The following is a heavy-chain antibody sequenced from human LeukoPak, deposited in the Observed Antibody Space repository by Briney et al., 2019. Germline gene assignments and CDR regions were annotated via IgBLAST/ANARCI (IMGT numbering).Heavy chain of an antibody. D-gene: IGHD3-22*01. CDR1: GFTFSSYA. CDR2: ISGSGGST. CDR3: AKDPPLYYYDSSGGKDY. J-gene: IGHJ4*02. Sequence: GGPLRLSCAASGFTFSSYAMSWVRQAPGKGLEWVSAISGSGGSTYYADSVKGRFTISRDNSKNTLYLQMNSLRAEDTAVYYCAKDPPLYYYDSSGGKDYWGQGTLVTVSS. V-gene: IGHV3-23*01.